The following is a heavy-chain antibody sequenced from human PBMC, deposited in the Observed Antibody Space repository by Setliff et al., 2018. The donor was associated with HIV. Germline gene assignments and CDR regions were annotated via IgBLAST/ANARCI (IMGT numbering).Heavy chain of an antibody. J-gene: IGHJ6*02. CDR1: GFTFSSYT. V-gene: IGHV3-33*01. Sequence: SLRLSCAVSGFTFSSYTMDWVRQAPGKGLEWVALIYYDGSTEYYADSVKGRFTISRDNSKNTLYLQMNSLRAEDTAVYYCARHWLTFGGVIDQGYGMDVWGQGTTVTVSS. CDR3: ARHWLTFGGVIDQGYGMDV. D-gene: IGHD3-16*02. CDR2: IYYDGSTE.